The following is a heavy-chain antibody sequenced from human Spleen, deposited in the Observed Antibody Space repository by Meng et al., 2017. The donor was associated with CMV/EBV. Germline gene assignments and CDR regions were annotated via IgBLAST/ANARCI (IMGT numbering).Heavy chain of an antibody. Sequence: GGSLRLSCAAPGFTFSSYEMNWVRQAPGKGLEWVSYISRSGSITYYTDSVKGRFTISRDNAKNSLYLQMNSLRAEDTAAYYCARENWGFDYWGQGTLVTVSS. D-gene: IGHD7-27*01. CDR3: ARENWGFDY. CDR2: ISRSGSIT. J-gene: IGHJ4*02. CDR1: GFTFSSYE. V-gene: IGHV3-48*03.